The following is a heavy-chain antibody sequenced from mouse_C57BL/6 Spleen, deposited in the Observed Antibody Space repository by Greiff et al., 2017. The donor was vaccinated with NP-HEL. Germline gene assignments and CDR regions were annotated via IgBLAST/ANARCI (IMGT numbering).Heavy chain of an antibody. CDR1: GYTFTSYW. D-gene: IGHD1-1*01. V-gene: IGHV1-7*01. Sequence: VKLMESGAELAKPGASVKLSCKASGYTFTSYWMHWVKQRPGQGLEWIGYINPSSGYTKYNQKFKDKATLTADKSSSTAYMQLGSLTFEDSSVYYCAILCGSSYGDYWGQGTTLAVSS. CDR3: AILCGSSYGDY. J-gene: IGHJ2*01. CDR2: INPSSGYT.